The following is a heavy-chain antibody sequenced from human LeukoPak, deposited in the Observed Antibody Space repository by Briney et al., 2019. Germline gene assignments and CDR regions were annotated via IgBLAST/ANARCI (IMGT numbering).Heavy chain of an antibody. J-gene: IGHJ6*04. V-gene: IGHV3-73*01. Sequence: QAGGSLRLSCAASGFIFSGSAIHWVRQASGRGLEWVGRIRNRGNNYATEYVASVKGRFTISRDDSENTAYLQMNSLKTEDTAVYYCAGHEDIYRSSSVDVWGKGTTVTVSS. CDR2: IRNRGNNYAT. D-gene: IGHD6-6*01. CDR1: GFIFSGSA. CDR3: AGHEDIYRSSSVDV.